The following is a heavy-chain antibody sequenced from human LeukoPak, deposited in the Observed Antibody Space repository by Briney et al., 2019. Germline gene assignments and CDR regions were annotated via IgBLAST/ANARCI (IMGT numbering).Heavy chain of an antibody. CDR3: ARRVCSSTSCPMLDY. CDR2: INHSGST. V-gene: IGHV4-34*01. Sequence: SETLSLTCAVYGGPFSGYYWSWIRQPPGKGLEWIGEINHSGSTNYNPSLKSRVTISVGTSKNQFSLKLSSVTAADTAVYYCARRVCSSTSCPMLDYWGQGTLVTVSS. D-gene: IGHD2-2*01. CDR1: GGPFSGYY. J-gene: IGHJ4*02.